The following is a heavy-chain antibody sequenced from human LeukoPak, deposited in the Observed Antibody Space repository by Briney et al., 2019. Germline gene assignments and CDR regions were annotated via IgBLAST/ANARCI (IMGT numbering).Heavy chain of an antibody. J-gene: IGHJ4*02. V-gene: IGHV3-69-1*01. D-gene: IGHD4-17*01. CDR3: ARGMTTVDY. CDR2: ISGSGAI. Sequence: PGGSLSLSCVASGFTFSTYAMSWVRQAPGKGLEWVSAISGSGAIYYADSVKGRFTISRDNAKNLLYLQMNSLRAEDTAVYYCARGMTTVDYWGQGTLVTVSS. CDR1: GFTFSTYA.